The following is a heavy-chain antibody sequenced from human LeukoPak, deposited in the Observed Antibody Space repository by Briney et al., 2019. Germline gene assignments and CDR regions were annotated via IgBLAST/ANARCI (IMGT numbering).Heavy chain of an antibody. CDR1: GFTFSSYS. CDR3: ARVNDYVWGSAPSDY. J-gene: IGHJ4*02. D-gene: IGHD3-16*01. CDR2: IKQDGSEK. Sequence: GGSLRLSCAASGFTFSSYSMNWVRQAPGKGLEWVANIKQDGSEKYYVDSVKGRFTISRDNAKNSLYLQMNSLRDEDTAVYYCARVNDYVWGSAPSDYWGQGTLVTVSS. V-gene: IGHV3-7*01.